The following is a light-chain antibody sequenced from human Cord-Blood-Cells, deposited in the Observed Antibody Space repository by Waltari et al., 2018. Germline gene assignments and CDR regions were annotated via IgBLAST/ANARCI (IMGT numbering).Light chain of an antibody. J-gene: IGKJ4*01. V-gene: IGKV3-11*01. CDR3: QQRSNWPPA. Sequence: DIVLTQYPATLSLSPGERATLSCRASQSVSSYLAWYQQKPGQAPRLLIYDASNRATGIPARFSGSGSGTDFTLTISSLEPEDFAVYYCQQRSNWPPAFGGGTKVEIK. CDR2: DAS. CDR1: QSVSSY.